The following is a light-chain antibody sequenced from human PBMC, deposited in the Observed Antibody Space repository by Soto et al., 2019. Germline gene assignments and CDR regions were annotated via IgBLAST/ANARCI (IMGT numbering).Light chain of an antibody. V-gene: IGKV3-20*01. CDR2: VAS. CDR3: QQYGGSPPT. J-gene: IGKJ1*01. Sequence: EIGLTQSPGPLSLSPGERATLSCRASQSVSNYLAWYQQKPGQAPRLLIYVASSRATGIPDRFSGSGSGTDFTLTISRLEPEDFAVYYCQQYGGSPPTFGQGTKVDIK. CDR1: QSVSNY.